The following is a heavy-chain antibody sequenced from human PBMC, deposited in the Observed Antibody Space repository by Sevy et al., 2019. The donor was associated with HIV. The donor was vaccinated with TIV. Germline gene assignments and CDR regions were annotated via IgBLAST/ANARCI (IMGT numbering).Heavy chain of an antibody. Sequence: GGSLRLSCAASGFTFSNAWMSWVRQAPGKGLEWVGRIKSKTDVGTTDYAAPVKGRFTISRDDSKNTLYLQMNSLKTEDTAVYYCTTDLWGRGYSYAPIFAYNWFDPWGQGTLVTVSS. CDR3: TTDLWGRGYSYAPIFAYNWFDP. CDR2: IKSKTDVGTT. D-gene: IGHD5-18*01. V-gene: IGHV3-15*01. J-gene: IGHJ5*02. CDR1: GFTFSNAW.